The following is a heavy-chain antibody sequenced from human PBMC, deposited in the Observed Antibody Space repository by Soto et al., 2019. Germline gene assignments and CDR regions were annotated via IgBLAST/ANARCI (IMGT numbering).Heavy chain of an antibody. CDR2: IYASGSP. Sequence: SETLSLTCTISGGSISVYYWSWIRQTAGQGLEWIGYIYASGSPYYNPSLRSRVTISADTSKNQISLKLTSPTAADTAVYYCARGVGSSPPQYWGRGTLVTVAS. V-gene: IGHV4-59*01. CDR3: ARGVGSSPPQY. J-gene: IGHJ4*02. CDR1: GGSISVYY. D-gene: IGHD1-26*01.